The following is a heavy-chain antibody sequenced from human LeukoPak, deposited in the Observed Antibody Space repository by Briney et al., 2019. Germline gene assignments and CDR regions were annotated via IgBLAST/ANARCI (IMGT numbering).Heavy chain of an antibody. D-gene: IGHD5-18*01. Sequence: GGSLRLSCAASGFTFSDYYMSWIRQAPGKGLEWVANIRQDGTEKYYVDSVMGRFTISRDNAKNSLYLEMNSLRDEDTAVYYCARRAAMVTYYYYYYMDVWGKGTTVTVSS. V-gene: IGHV3-7*01. CDR1: GFTFSDYY. J-gene: IGHJ6*03. CDR3: ARRAAMVTYYYYYYMDV. CDR2: IRQDGTEK.